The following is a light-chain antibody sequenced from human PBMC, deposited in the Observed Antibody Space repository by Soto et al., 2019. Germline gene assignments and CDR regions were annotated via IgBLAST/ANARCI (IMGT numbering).Light chain of an antibody. CDR1: QSISSSD. V-gene: IGKV3-20*01. CDR3: QQYGSSPTWT. Sequence: EIVLTQALGTLSFSPRERATLSCRSSQSISSSDLAWYQHRPGQAPRLLIYAASSRATGIPVRFSGSGSGTDFTLTISRLEPDDSAVYYCQQYGSSPTWTFGQGTKVDIK. CDR2: AAS. J-gene: IGKJ1*01.